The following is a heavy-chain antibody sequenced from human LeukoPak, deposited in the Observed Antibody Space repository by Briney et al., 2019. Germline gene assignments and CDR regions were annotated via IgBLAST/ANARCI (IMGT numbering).Heavy chain of an antibody. CDR3: TRGMATVVTPYF. CDR2: IRSQAYGGTT. J-gene: IGHJ4*02. V-gene: IGHV3-49*04. Sequence: GRSLRLSCTTSGFTFGDYGMTWVRQAPGKGLEWVGLIRSQAYGGTTQYAASVKGRFTISRDDSKSIAYLQMNSLKTEDTAVYYCTRGMATVVTPYFWGQGTLVTVSS. D-gene: IGHD4-23*01. CDR1: GFTFGDYG.